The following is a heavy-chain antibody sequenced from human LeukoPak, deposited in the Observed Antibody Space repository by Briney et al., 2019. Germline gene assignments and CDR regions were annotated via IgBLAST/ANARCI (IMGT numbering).Heavy chain of an antibody. CDR2: ISSSNSYI. CDR1: GFTFSSYS. J-gene: IGHJ4*02. CDR3: ARDLPTISRYSSSNY. D-gene: IGHD6-6*01. V-gene: IGHV3-21*01. Sequence: GGSLRLSCAASGFTFSSYSMNWVRQAPGKGLEWVSSISSSNSYIYYADSVKGRFTISRDNAKNSLYLQMNSLRAEDTAVYYCARDLPTISRYSSSNYWGQGTLVTVSS.